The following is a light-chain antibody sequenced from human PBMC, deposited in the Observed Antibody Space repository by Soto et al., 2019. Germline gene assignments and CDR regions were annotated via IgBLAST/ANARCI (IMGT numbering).Light chain of an antibody. Sequence: DIQMTQSPSSVSASVGDRVTITCRATHCLSDSLAWYQQKPGKAPKLLISVTSRLQSGVPSRFSGSSSGTEFTLTIDSLQPEDLATYYCQQGHNWPLTFGQGTRLEIK. V-gene: IGKV1-12*01. CDR3: QQGHNWPLT. CDR2: VTS. J-gene: IGKJ5*01. CDR1: HCLSDS.